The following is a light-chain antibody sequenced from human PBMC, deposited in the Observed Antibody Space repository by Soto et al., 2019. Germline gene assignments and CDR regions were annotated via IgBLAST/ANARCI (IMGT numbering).Light chain of an antibody. CDR3: QHYGSSPPLT. J-gene: IGKJ4*01. CDR2: GAS. V-gene: IGKV3-20*01. Sequence: EFVLTQSPGTLSLSPGERATLSCRASQSVSSTFLAWSQQKPGQPPRLLIYGASTRGTGIPDRFSGSGSGTDFTLTISRLEPEDFAVYYCQHYGSSPPLTFGGGTKVEIK. CDR1: QSVSSTF.